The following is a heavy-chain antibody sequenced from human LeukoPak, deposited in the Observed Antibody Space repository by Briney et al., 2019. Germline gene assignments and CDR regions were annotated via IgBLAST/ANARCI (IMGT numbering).Heavy chain of an antibody. Sequence: ASVKVSCKASGYSFTNYYIHWVRQAPGQGLEWMGIINPSGGTTTYAQKFQGGVTMTRDTSTSTLYMELSSLRSEDTAVYYCARGRPGSGWSFDYWGQGTLVTVSS. CDR3: ARGRPGSGWSFDY. J-gene: IGHJ4*02. D-gene: IGHD6-19*01. CDR2: INPSGGTT. CDR1: GYSFTNYY. V-gene: IGHV1-46*01.